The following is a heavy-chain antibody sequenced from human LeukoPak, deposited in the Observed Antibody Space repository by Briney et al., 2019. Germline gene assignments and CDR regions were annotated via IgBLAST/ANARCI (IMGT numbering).Heavy chain of an antibody. CDR3: ARDPRIAAAGTFWFDP. CDR2: IYYSGST. Sequence: SETLSLTCTVSGGSVSSGSYYWRCIRQPPGKGLEWIGYIYYSGSTNYNPSLKSRVTMSVDTSKNQFSLKLSSVTAADTAVYYCARDPRIAAAGTFWFDPWGQGTLVTVSS. J-gene: IGHJ5*02. CDR1: GGSVSSGSYY. D-gene: IGHD6-13*01. V-gene: IGHV4-61*01.